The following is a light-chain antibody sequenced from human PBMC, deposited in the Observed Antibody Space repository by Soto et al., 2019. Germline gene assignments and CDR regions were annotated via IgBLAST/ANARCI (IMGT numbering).Light chain of an antibody. J-gene: IGLJ1*01. CDR2: EVS. Sequence: QSALTQPRSVSGSPGQSVTISCTGSSSDAGVYDDVSWYQKYPDNAPKLMIYEVSKRPSGVPDRFTGSKSGKTTTLTNTRLQAEDEADYYCCSYAAGYTYVFGIGTKVTVL. CDR1: SSDAGVYDD. V-gene: IGLV2-11*01. CDR3: CSYAAGYTYV.